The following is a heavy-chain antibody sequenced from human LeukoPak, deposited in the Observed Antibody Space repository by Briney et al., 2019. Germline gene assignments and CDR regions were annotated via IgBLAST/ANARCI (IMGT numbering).Heavy chain of an antibody. CDR2: IYWNGGST. CDR1: VFTFYEYG. V-gene: IGHV3-20*03. Sequence: GGSLRLSPAASVFTFYEYGMSCVSQSPGKGLEWVSGIYWNGGSTASAAPVKGRFTISRDNAKNSLYLQMNSLRAEDTALYYCARDRVPYDFWSGYVWGQGTLVTVSS. J-gene: IGHJ4*02. D-gene: IGHD3-3*01. CDR3: ARDRVPYDFWSGYV.